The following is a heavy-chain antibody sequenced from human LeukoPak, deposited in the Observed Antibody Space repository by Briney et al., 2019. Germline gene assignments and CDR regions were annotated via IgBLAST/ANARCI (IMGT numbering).Heavy chain of an antibody. D-gene: IGHD6-19*01. Sequence: GGSLRLSCAASGFTSSSYAITWVRQAPGKGLEWVSAVSGSGGNTSYADSVKGRFTISRDNSKNTLYLQMNSLRAEDTAVYYCAKDRSSGWYTTLDYWGQGVLVTVSS. V-gene: IGHV3-23*01. J-gene: IGHJ4*02. CDR3: AKDRSSGWYTTLDY. CDR1: GFTSSSYA. CDR2: VSGSGGNT.